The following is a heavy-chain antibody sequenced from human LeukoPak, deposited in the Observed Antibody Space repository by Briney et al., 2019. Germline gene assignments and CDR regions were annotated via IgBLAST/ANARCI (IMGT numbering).Heavy chain of an antibody. D-gene: IGHD2-2*01. Sequence: TLSLTGAVSGGSISSGGYSWSWIRQPPGKGLEWIGYIYHSGSTYYNPSLKSRVTISVDRSKNQFSLKLSSVTAADTAVYYCARAKNQLPRFDPWGQGTLVTVSS. V-gene: IGHV4-30-2*01. CDR3: ARAKNQLPRFDP. CDR1: GGSISSGGYS. J-gene: IGHJ5*02. CDR2: IYHSGST.